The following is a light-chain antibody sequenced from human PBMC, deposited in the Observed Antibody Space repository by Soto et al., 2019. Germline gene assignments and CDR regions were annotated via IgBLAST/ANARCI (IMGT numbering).Light chain of an antibody. J-gene: IGKJ5*01. CDR2: GAS. Sequence: QSPATLSVSPGERATLSCRASQSVSSNLAWYQQRPGQGPRLIIYGASTRAAGVPARFSGSGSGTEFTLSISSLQSEDFAVYYCQQYKNWPPITFGQRTRLEIK. CDR1: QSVSSN. CDR3: QQYKNWPPIT. V-gene: IGKV3-15*01.